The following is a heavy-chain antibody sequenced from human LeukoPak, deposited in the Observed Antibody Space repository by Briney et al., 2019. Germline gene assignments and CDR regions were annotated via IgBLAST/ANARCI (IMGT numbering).Heavy chain of an antibody. Sequence: GRSLRLSCAASGFTFSSYAMHWVRQAPGKGLEWVAVISYDGSTKYYADSVKGRFTISRDNSKNTLYLQMNSLRADDTAGYYCARGTIYGSGSYTGYYFDYWGQGTLVTVSS. V-gene: IGHV3-30*04. CDR2: ISYDGSTK. D-gene: IGHD3-10*01. CDR1: GFTFSSYA. J-gene: IGHJ4*02. CDR3: ARGTIYGSGSYTGYYFDY.